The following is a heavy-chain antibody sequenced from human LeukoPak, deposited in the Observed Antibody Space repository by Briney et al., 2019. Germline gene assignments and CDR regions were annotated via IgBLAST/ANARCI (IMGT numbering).Heavy chain of an antibody. D-gene: IGHD6-13*01. CDR2: IYPGDSDT. CDR1: GYSFTNYW. CDR3: ARPAIAAAFYAFDV. V-gene: IGHV5-51*01. J-gene: IGHJ3*01. Sequence: GESLKISCKGSGYSFTNYWIGWVRQMPGKGLEWMGIIYPGDSDTRYCPSFQGQVTISVDKSISTAYLQWSSLKASDTAIYYCARPAIAAAFYAFDVWGQGTMVTVSS.